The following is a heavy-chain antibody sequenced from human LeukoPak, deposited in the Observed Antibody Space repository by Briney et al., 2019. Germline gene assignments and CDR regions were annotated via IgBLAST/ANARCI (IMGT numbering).Heavy chain of an antibody. CDR3: ARLAYSSGWYYFDY. CDR2: ISWNSGSI. V-gene: IGHV3-9*01. J-gene: IGHJ4*02. Sequence: GGSLRLSCAASGFTFDDYAMRWVRQAPGKGLEWVSGISWNSGSIGYADSVKGRFTISRDNAKNSLYLQMNSLRAEDTALYYCARLAYSSGWYYFDYWGQGTLVTVSS. D-gene: IGHD6-19*01. CDR1: GFTFDDYA.